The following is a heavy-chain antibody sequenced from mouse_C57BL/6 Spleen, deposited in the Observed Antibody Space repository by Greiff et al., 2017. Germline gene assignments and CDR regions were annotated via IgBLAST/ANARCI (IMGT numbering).Heavy chain of an antibody. CDR3: ARWGTAQATNDY. CDR1: GYTFTSYW. J-gene: IGHJ2*01. D-gene: IGHD3-2*02. Sequence: VQLQQPGAELVRPGTSVKLSCKASGYTFTSYWMHWVKQRPGQGLEWIGVIDPSDSYTNYNQKFKGKATLTVDTSSSTAYMQLSSLTSEDSAVYYCARWGTAQATNDYWGQGTTLTVSS. V-gene: IGHV1-59*01. CDR2: IDPSDSYT.